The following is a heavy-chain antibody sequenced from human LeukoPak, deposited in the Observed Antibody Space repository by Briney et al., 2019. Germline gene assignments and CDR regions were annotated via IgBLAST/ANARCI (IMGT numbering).Heavy chain of an antibody. V-gene: IGHV3-9*01. J-gene: IGHJ4*02. CDR3: AKGGLGEQQLVLPHFDY. D-gene: IGHD6-13*01. CDR2: ISWNSGSI. Sequence: GGSLRLSCAASGFTFDDYAMHWVRQAPGKGLEWVSGISWNSGSIGYADSVKGRFTISRDNAKNSLYLQMNSLRAEDTALYYCAKGGLGEQQLVLPHFDYWGQGTLVTVSS. CDR1: GFTFDDYA.